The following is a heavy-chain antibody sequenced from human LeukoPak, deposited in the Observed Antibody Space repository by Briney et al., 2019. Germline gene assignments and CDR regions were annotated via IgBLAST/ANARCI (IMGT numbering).Heavy chain of an antibody. V-gene: IGHV3-53*01. CDR1: GFTVSSNY. CDR2: IYSGGDT. Sequence: PGGSQRLSCAASGFTVSSNYMSWVRQAPGKGLEWVSVIYSGGDTYYADSVKGRFTISRDNSKNTLYLQMNTLRAEDTAVYYCARASGYSGYDPFDYWGQGTLVTVSS. J-gene: IGHJ4*02. D-gene: IGHD5-12*01. CDR3: ARASGYSGYDPFDY.